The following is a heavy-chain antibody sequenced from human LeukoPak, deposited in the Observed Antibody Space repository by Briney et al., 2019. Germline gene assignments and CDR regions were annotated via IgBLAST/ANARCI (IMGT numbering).Heavy chain of an antibody. V-gene: IGHV4-39*01. J-gene: IGHJ4*02. CDR3: AGGSYPYYFDY. CDR2: IYYSGST. D-gene: IGHD1-26*01. Sequence: SETLSLTCTVSGGSISSSSYYWGWIRQPPGKGLEWIGRIYYSGSTYYNPSLKSRVTISVDTSKNQFSLKLSSVTAADTAVYYCAGGSYPYYFDYWGQGTLVTVSS. CDR1: GGSISSSSYY.